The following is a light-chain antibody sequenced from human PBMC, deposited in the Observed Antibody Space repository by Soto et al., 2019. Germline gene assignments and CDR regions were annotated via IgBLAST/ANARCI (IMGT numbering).Light chain of an antibody. CDR2: KAS. CDR1: QTISSW. CDR3: QHYNSYSEA. Sequence: DIQMTQSPSTLSGSVGDRVTITCRASQTISSWLAWYQQKPGKAPKLLIYKASTLKSGVPSRFSSSGSGTEFTLTISGLQPDDFATYYCQHYNSYSEAFGRGTKV. J-gene: IGKJ1*01. V-gene: IGKV1-5*03.